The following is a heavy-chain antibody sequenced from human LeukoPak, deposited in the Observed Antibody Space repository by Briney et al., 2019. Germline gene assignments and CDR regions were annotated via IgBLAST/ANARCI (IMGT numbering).Heavy chain of an antibody. J-gene: IGHJ4*02. CDR1: GFAFSNAW. Sequence: PGGSLRLSCAASGFAFSNAWMYWVRQAPGKGLEWVRRIKTKTDGGTTDYAAPVKGRLTISRDDSQNMLYLQMNSLKTEDTGVYYCTTPKSWGQGTLVTVSS. CDR2: IKTKTDGGTT. CDR3: TTPKS. V-gene: IGHV3-15*01.